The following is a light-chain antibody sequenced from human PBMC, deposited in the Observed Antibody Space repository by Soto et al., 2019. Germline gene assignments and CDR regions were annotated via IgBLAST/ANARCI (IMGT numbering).Light chain of an antibody. V-gene: IGKV3-11*01. CDR1: QSISNY. Sequence: EIVLSQFPATLSLSPGERDTLSCRASQSISNYLAWYQQKPGQAPRLLIYDASNRATAIPARFSGSGSGTDFTLTISSQEPEDFAIYYCQQRYNWPRFTFGPGTTVD. CDR3: QQRYNWPRFT. J-gene: IGKJ3*01. CDR2: DAS.